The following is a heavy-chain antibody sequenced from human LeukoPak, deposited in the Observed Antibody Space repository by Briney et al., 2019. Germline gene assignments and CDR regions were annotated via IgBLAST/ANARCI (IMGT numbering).Heavy chain of an antibody. Sequence: PSETLFLKCAVYEGSLSGYFWAWVRQSPGKGLEWIGSIYYSGSTYYNPSLKSRVTISVDTSKNQFSLKLSSVTAADTAVYYCAGTPSYGSGSYFDYWGQGTLVTVSS. J-gene: IGHJ4*02. V-gene: IGHV4-39*01. D-gene: IGHD3-10*01. CDR1: EGSLSGYF. CDR2: IYYSGST. CDR3: AGTPSYGSGSYFDY.